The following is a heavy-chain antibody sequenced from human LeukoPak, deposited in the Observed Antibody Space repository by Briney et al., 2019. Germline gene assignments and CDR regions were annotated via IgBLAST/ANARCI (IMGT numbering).Heavy chain of an antibody. V-gene: IGHV3-7*01. CDR3: ARDAALYCNSDSCYCAFDS. CDR1: GFTFSSYW. J-gene: IGHJ4*02. Sequence: GGSLRLSCAASGFTFSSYWMSWVRQTPGKGLEWVANMKEDGSKNYYVDSVKGRFTISRDNAKNSLFLQMNSLRDEDTAVYYCARDAALYCNSDSCYCAFDSWGQGTLVTVPS. CDR2: MKEDGSKN. D-gene: IGHD2/OR15-2a*01.